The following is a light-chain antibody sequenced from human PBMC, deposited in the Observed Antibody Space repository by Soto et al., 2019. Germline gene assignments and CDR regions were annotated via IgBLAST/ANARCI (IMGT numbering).Light chain of an antibody. J-gene: IGKJ4*01. V-gene: IGKV3-11*01. CDR2: ETS. CDR1: QSVSSSY. Sequence: EIVLTQSPATLSLSPWEIATLSCRASQSVSSSYLAWYQQKPGQAPRLLISETSNRATGIPGRFSGSGSGTDVTLTISSREPEDFAGYYCQHHSNWLRTFGGGTKVDIK. CDR3: QHHSNWLRT.